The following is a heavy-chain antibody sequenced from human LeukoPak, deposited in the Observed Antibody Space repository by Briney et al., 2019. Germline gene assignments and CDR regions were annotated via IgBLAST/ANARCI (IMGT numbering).Heavy chain of an antibody. J-gene: IGHJ5*02. CDR2: IIPIFGTA. CDR1: GGTFSSYA. V-gene: IGHV1-69*13. CDR3: ARVAAAGTGWFDP. D-gene: IGHD6-13*01. Sequence: GASVKVSCKASGGTFSSYAISWVRQAPGQGLEWMGGIIPIFGTANYAQKFQGRVTITADESTSTAYMELSSLRSDDTAVYYCARVAAAGTGWFDPWGQGTLVTVSS.